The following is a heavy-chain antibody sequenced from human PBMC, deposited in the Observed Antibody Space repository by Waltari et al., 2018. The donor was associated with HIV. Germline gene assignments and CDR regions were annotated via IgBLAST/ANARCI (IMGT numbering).Heavy chain of an antibody. CDR3: ARVTTVTGDSYFYYGMDG. V-gene: IGHV1-2*02. J-gene: IGHJ6*02. CDR1: GYTFTGYH. Sequence: QVQLVQSGAEVRKPGASVKVSCKASGYTFTGYHLHWVRQAPGQGLEWMGGINPISGGTNYAQKIQGRVTMTRDTSIGAAYMELSSRIPNDTPVYYCARVTTVTGDSYFYYGMDGWGQGTTVTVSS. D-gene: IGHD4-17*01. CDR2: INPISGGT.